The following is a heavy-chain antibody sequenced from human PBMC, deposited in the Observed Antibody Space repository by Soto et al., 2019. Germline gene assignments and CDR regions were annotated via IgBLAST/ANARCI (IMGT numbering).Heavy chain of an antibody. Sequence: GGSLRLSCAASGFTFSSYDMSWVRQAPGKGLEWVSLISGSGGSTYYADSGKGRFTISRANSKSTLYLQLSSLRAEDTAIFYCARILTAVGTDHWGQGTLVTVSS. V-gene: IGHV3-23*01. D-gene: IGHD2-8*01. CDR2: ISGSGGST. CDR3: ARILTAVGTDH. J-gene: IGHJ4*02. CDR1: GFTFSSYD.